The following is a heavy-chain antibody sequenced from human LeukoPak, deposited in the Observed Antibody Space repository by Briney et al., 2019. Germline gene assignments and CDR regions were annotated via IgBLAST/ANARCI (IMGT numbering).Heavy chain of an antibody. V-gene: IGHV3-23*01. Sequence: GGSLRLSCAASGFTFSSYAMSWVRQAPGKGLEWVSAISGSGGSTYYADSVKGRFTISRDNSKNTLYLQMNSLRAEDTAVYYCAKDPQSRYYYDSSGYFSWGQGTLVTVSS. CDR2: ISGSGGST. D-gene: IGHD3-22*01. J-gene: IGHJ5*02. CDR3: AKDPQSRYYYDSSGYFS. CDR1: GFTFSSYA.